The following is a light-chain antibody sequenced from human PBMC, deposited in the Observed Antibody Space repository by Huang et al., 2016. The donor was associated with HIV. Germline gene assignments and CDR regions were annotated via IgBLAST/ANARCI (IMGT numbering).Light chain of an antibody. CDR2: GAS. CDR1: QSVSST. CDR3: QHYNNSPYT. J-gene: IGKJ2*01. Sequence: EIVMTQSPATLAVSPGESPTLSCRASQSVSSTLAWYQQKPGQAPRLPIYGASTRATGIPARFSGSGSGTDFTLTISSLQSEDFAVYYCQHYNNSPYTFGQGTKLEIK. V-gene: IGKV3-15*01.